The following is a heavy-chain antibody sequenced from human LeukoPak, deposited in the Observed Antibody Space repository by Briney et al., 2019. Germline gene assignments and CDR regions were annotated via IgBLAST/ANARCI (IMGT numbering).Heavy chain of an antibody. CDR2: IKSKSDGGTT. Sequence: PGGSLRLSCTASGFTFSNAWMNWVRQAPGKGLEWVGRIKSKSDGGTTDYAAPVKGRSTISRDDPKNTLYLQMSSLEIEDTAVYYCTAKAYWGQGTLVTVSS. V-gene: IGHV3-15*01. CDR3: TAKAY. CDR1: GFTFSNAW. J-gene: IGHJ4*02.